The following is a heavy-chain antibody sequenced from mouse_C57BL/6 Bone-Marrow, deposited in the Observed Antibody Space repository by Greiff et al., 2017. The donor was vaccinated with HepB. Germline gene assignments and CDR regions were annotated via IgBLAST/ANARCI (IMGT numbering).Heavy chain of an antibody. CDR1: GYSFTSYT. CDR2: INPSSGYT. J-gene: IGHJ3*01. V-gene: IGHV1-4*01. CDR3: ARSDSSVYGLIWLAY. Sequence: LVDSGAELARPGASVKMSCKASGYSFTSYTMHWVKQRPGQGLEWIGYINPSSGYTKYNQKFKDKATLTADKSSSTAYMQLSSLTSEDSAVYYCARSDSSVYGLIWLAYWGQGTLVTVSA. D-gene: IGHD3-2*02.